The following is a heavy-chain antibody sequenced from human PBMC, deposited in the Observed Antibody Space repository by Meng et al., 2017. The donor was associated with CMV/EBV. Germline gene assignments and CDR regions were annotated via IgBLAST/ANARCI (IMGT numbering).Heavy chain of an antibody. CDR1: GGSFSSSSYY. Sequence: CTVSGGSFSSSSYYWGGIRQPPGKGLEWIGSIYYSGTTYYNPSLKSRVTISVDTSKNQFSLNLNSVTAADTAVYYCANYRFNSMMDYWGQGSLVTVSS. D-gene: IGHD2/OR15-2a*01. CDR2: IYYSGTT. J-gene: IGHJ4*02. CDR3: ANYRFNSMMDY. V-gene: IGHV4-39*07.